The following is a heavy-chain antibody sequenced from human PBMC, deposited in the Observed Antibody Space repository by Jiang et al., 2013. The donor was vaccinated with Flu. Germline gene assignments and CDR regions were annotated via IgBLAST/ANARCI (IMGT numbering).Heavy chain of an antibody. CDR1: GYTFTSYY. Sequence: CKASGYTFTSYYMHWVRQAPGQGLEWMGIINPSGGSTSYAQKFQGRVTMTRDTSTSTVYMELSSLRSEDTAVYYCARGPVPPLGELSFEDYWGQGTLVTVSS. CDR3: ARGPVPPLGELSFEDY. D-gene: IGHD3-16*02. J-gene: IGHJ4*02. V-gene: IGHV1-46*03. CDR2: INPSGGST.